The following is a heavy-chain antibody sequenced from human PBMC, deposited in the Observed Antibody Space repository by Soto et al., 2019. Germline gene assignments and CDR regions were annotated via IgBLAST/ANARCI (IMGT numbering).Heavy chain of an antibody. J-gene: IGHJ4*02. CDR2: ISYDGGRQ. CDR3: VSDRGYGHASVPYS. Sequence: QAHLVESGGGVVQPGRSLRLSCAASGFTFTSYGMHWVRRAPGTRLEWVAVISYDGGRQHYAASVNGRFTISRDNSKNMVLLQITSLRAEDTAVYYCVSDRGYGHASVPYSWGQGTLVSVSS. D-gene: IGHD5-18*01. V-gene: IGHV3-30*03. CDR1: GFTFTSYG.